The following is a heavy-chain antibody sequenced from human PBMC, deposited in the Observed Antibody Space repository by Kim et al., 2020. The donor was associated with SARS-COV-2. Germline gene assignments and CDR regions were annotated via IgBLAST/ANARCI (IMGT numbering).Heavy chain of an antibody. V-gene: IGHV4-31*03. J-gene: IGHJ5*02. D-gene: IGHD4-17*01. Sequence: SETLSLTCTVSGGSISSGGYYWSWIRQHPGKGLEWIGYIYYSGSTYYNPSLKSRVTISVDTSKNQFSLKLSSVTAADTAVYYCARDYGDYWSASWFDPWGQGTLVTVSS. CDR2: IYYSGST. CDR3: ARDYGDYWSASWFDP. CDR1: GGSISSGGYY.